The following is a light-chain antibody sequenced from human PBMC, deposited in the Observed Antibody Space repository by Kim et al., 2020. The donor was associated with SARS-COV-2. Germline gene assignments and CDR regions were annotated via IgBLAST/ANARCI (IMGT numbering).Light chain of an antibody. V-gene: IGKV3-20*01. Sequence: LSLAPGERASLACRASQSVRSNYLAWYQHKPGQAPRLLIYGTSNRATGIPDRFSGSGSGTDFILTITRLEPEDFAVYYCQQGGWTFGQGTKVDIK. CDR1: QSVRSNY. CDR2: GTS. CDR3: QQGGWT. J-gene: IGKJ1*01.